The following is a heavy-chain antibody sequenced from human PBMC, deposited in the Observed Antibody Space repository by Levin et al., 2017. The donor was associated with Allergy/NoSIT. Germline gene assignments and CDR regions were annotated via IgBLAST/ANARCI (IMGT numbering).Heavy chain of an antibody. CDR3: VKVSYGAYDS. V-gene: IGHV3-64D*06. Sequence: GGSLRLSCSVSGITFSSHAFHWVRQSPRKGLEYVSAIDSNGYNTYYADSVKGRFTMSRDNSKNILYLQMNSLRAEDTAVYFCVKVSYGAYDSWGQGTLVTVSS. J-gene: IGHJ5*01. CDR2: IDSNGYNT. CDR1: GITFSSHA. D-gene: IGHD2-21*01.